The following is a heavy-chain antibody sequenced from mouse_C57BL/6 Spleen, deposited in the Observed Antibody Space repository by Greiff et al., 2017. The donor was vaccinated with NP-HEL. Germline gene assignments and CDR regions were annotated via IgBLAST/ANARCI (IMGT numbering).Heavy chain of an antibody. CDR3: ARSEDYYGMSWDY. D-gene: IGHD1-1*01. CDR1: GYTFNSYT. Sequence: VQLQQSGAELARPGASVKMSCKASGYTFNSYTMHWVKQRPGQGLEWIGYINPSSGYTKYNQKFKDKATLTADKSSRTASMQLSSLTSEDSAVYYCARSEDYYGMSWDYWGHGTTLAVSS. CDR2: INPSSGYT. J-gene: IGHJ2*01. V-gene: IGHV1-4*01.